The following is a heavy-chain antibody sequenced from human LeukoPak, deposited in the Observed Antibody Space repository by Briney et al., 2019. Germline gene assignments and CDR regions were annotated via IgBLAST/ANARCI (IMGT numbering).Heavy chain of an antibody. Sequence: GASVKVSCKASGGTFSSYAISGVRQAPGQGLEWMGGSIPIVGTANYVQKFQGRVTITADESTSTAYMELSSLRAEDTAVYYCARDRLTSRLRLGELSLGWYYFDYWGQGTLVTVSS. CDR3: ARDRLTSRLRLGELSLGWYYFDY. V-gene: IGHV1-69*01. CDR1: GGTFSSYA. D-gene: IGHD3-16*02. J-gene: IGHJ4*02. CDR2: SIPIVGTA.